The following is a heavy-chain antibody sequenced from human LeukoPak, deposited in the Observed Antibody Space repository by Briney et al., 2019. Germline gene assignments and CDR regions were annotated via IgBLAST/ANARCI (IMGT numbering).Heavy chain of an antibody. D-gene: IGHD3-16*01. V-gene: IGHV4-61*08. CDR3: ARLGVTNWFDP. CDR2: IYYSGST. J-gene: IGHJ5*02. Sequence: SETLSLTCAVSGGSISSGGYYWSWIRQPPGKGLEWIGYIYYSGSTNYNPSLKSRVTISVDTSKNQFSLKLSSVTAADTAVYYCARLGVTNWFDPWGQGTLVTVSS. CDR1: GGSISSGGYY.